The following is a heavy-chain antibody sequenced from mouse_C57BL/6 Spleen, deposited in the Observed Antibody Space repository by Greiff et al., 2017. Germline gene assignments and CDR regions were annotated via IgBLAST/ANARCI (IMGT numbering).Heavy chain of an antibody. CDR3: ASYDPYYAMDY. Sequence: EVKVVDSGGGLVQPGGSLKLSCAASGFTFSDYYMYWVRQTPEKRLEWVAYISNGGGSTYYPDTVKGRFTISRDNAKNTLYLQMSRLKSEDTAMYYCASYDPYYAMDYWGQGTSVTVSS. D-gene: IGHD2-3*01. J-gene: IGHJ4*01. V-gene: IGHV5-12*01. CDR1: GFTFSDYY. CDR2: ISNGGGST.